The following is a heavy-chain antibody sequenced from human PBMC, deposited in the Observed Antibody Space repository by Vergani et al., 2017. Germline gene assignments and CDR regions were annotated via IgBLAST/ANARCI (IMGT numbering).Heavy chain of an antibody. Sequence: EVQMVESGGGLVKPGGSLRLSCVASGFTFSHYSMNWVRQAPGKGLEWVSSISGNNDDVYYADSVKGRFTISRDNAKNSLYLDMSSLRAEDTAVYYCARDPRGYGGDPEDYYYGMDVWGQGTTVTVSS. J-gene: IGHJ6*02. D-gene: IGHD2-21*02. CDR2: ISGNNDDV. CDR1: GFTFSHYS. V-gene: IGHV3-21*01. CDR3: ARDPRGYGGDPEDYYYGMDV.